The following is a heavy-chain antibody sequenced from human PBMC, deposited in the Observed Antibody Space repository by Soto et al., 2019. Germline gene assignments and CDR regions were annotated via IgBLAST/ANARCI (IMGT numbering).Heavy chain of an antibody. CDR1: GFTFSSYG. CDR3: ATDHKGRHYDFWSGPYYGMDV. Sequence: QVQLVESGGGVVQPGRSLRLSCAASGFTFSSYGMHWVRQAPGKGLEWVAVISYDGSNKYYADSVKGRFTISRDNSKNTLYLQMNSLRAEDTAVYYCATDHKGRHYDFWSGPYYGMDVWGQGTTVTVSS. CDR2: ISYDGSNK. J-gene: IGHJ6*02. D-gene: IGHD3-3*01. V-gene: IGHV3-30*03.